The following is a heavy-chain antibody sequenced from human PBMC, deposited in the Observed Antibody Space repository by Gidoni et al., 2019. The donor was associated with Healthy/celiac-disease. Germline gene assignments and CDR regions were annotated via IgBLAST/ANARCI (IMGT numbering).Heavy chain of an antibody. CDR2: INPNSGGT. D-gene: IGHD6-19*01. Sequence: QVQLVQSGAEVKKPGASVKVSCKASGYTFTGYYMHWVRQAPGQGLEWMGWINPNSGGTNYAQKFQGWVTMTRDTSISTAYMELSRLRSDDTAVYYCARDYSGAEFHSSGWYGAFDYWGQGTLVTVSS. V-gene: IGHV1-2*04. CDR3: ARDYSGAEFHSSGWYGAFDY. CDR1: GYTFTGYY. J-gene: IGHJ4*02.